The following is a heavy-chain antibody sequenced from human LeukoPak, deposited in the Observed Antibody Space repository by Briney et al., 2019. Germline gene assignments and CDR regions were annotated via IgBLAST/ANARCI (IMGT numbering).Heavy chain of an antibody. Sequence: GGSLRLSCAASGFTFSDYYMNWIRLAPGKGLEWVSYIITSSTYTNYADSVRGRFTISRDNANNSLYLQMNSLRAEDTAVYYCARAQVVPAATYYYYYGMDVWGKGTTVTVSS. D-gene: IGHD2-2*01. V-gene: IGHV3-11*06. CDR1: GFTFSDYY. J-gene: IGHJ6*04. CDR2: IITSSTYT. CDR3: ARAQVVPAATYYYYYGMDV.